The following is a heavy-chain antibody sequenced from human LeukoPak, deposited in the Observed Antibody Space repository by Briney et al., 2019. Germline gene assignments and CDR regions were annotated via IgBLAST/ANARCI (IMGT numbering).Heavy chain of an antibody. Sequence: ASVTVSCKASGYTFTGYYMHWVRQAPGQGLEWMGWINPNSGGTNYAQKFQGRVTMTRDTSISTAYMELSRLRSDDTAVYYCARTRVDYGDYYYYYYMDVWGKGTTVTISS. CDR3: ARTRVDYGDYYYYYYMDV. J-gene: IGHJ6*03. CDR1: GYTFTGYY. D-gene: IGHD4-17*01. V-gene: IGHV1-2*02. CDR2: INPNSGGT.